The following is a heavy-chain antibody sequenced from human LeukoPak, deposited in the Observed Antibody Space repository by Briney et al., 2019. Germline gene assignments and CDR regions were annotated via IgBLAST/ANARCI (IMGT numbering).Heavy chain of an antibody. CDR2: IRGDGYDT. CDR1: GFSFSDFW. CDR3: ASDRVLGSGSLDN. Sequence: GGSLLLSCAASGFSFSDFWMHWVRQTPGKGLVWVSRIRGDGYDTNYADSVEGRFTISRDNARHTLYLQMNSLRADDTAVYYCASDRVLGSGSLDNWGQGTLVTVSS. J-gene: IGHJ4*02. V-gene: IGHV3-74*01. D-gene: IGHD3-10*01.